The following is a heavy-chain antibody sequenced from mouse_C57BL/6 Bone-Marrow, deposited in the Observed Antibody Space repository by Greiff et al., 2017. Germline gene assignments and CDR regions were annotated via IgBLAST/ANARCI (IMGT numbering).Heavy chain of an antibody. Sequence: GGGLVQPKGSLTLSCAASGFSFNTYAMNWVRQAPGKGLEWVARIRSKSNNYATYYADSVKDRFTISRDDSESMLYLQMNNLKTEDTAMYYCVRQSWLRYFDVWGTGTTVTVSS. CDR2: IRSKSNNYAT. CDR1: GFSFNTYA. D-gene: IGHD2-2*01. V-gene: IGHV10-1*01. J-gene: IGHJ1*03. CDR3: VRQSWLRYFDV.